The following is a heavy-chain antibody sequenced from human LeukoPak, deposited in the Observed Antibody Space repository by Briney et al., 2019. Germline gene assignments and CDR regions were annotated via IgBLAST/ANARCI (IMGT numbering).Heavy chain of an antibody. V-gene: IGHV3-23*01. CDR2: ISGSGGST. Sequence: PGGSLRLSCAASGFTFSSCAMSWVRQAPGKGLEWVSAISGSGGSTYYADSVKGRFTISRDNSKNTLYLQMNSLRAEDTAVYYCAKPGTVLPNGAPRLWGQGTLVTVSS. J-gene: IGHJ4*02. D-gene: IGHD4-17*01. CDR3: AKPGTVLPNGAPRL. CDR1: GFTFSSCA.